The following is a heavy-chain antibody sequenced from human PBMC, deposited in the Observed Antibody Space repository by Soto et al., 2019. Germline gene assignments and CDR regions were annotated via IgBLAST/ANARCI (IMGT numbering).Heavy chain of an antibody. V-gene: IGHV3-73*01. CDR3: SGGENDYNYYYYFPMDV. CDR1: GLSFCGSV. D-gene: IGHD4-4*01. Sequence: GGSMRLCCAASGLSFCGSVIHWVRQAPGKGLEWVGRIRSKANGYATAYGPSVKGRFTISRADSRNTAFLQMSSLKIEDTAVYYCSGGENDYNYYYYFPMDVWGQGTTVTVSS. J-gene: IGHJ6*02. CDR2: IRSKANGYAT.